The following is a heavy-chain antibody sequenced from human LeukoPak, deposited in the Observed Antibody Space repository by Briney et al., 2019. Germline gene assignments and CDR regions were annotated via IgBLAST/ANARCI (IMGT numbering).Heavy chain of an antibody. CDR3: AKGSTRSGTYPYYYYYYMAV. CDR2: VSISGGST. D-gene: IGHD1-26*01. CDR1: GFTFSSYA. J-gene: IGHJ6*03. Sequence: PGGSLRLSCAASGFTFSSYAMTWVRQAPGKGLEWVSGVSISGGSTYYADSVKGRFTISRDNSKNTLYLQMNSLRAEDTAVYYCAKGSTRSGTYPYYYYYYMAVWGKGTTVTVSS. V-gene: IGHV3-23*01.